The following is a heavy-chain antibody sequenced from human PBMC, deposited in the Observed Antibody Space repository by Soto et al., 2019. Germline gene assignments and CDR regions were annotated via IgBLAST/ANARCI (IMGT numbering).Heavy chain of an antibody. D-gene: IGHD4-17*01. V-gene: IGHV4-59*01. CDR3: EAAPKKGEDGDYYYYYYYMDV. Sequence: SETLSLTCTVSGGSISSYYWSWIRQPPGKGLEWIGYIYYSGSTNYNPSLKSRVTISVDTSKNQFSLKLSSVTAADTAVYYCEAAPKKGEDGDYYYYYYYMDVWGKVTTVTVSS. J-gene: IGHJ6*03. CDR1: GGSISSYY. CDR2: IYYSGST.